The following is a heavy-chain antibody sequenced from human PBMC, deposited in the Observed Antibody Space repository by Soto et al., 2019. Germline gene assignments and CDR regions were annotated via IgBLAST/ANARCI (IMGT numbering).Heavy chain of an antibody. CDR1: GYTFTHYY. V-gene: IGHV1-2*02. J-gene: IGHJ4*02. CDR3: ARVPGHKNSRGDY. Sequence: QVQLVQSGAEVKKPGASVSVSCKASGYTFTHYYIHWVRRAPGQGLEWMGLINPKTGDTNYAQKFRDRVSMTRDTSTHTASMRLSSLRSDDTAVYYCARVPGHKNSRGDYWGQGTPVTVSA. D-gene: IGHD1-7*01. CDR2: INPKTGDT.